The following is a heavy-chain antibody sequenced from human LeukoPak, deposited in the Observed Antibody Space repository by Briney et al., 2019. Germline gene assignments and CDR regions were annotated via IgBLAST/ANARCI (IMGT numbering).Heavy chain of an antibody. J-gene: IGHJ6*02. Sequence: ASVKVSCKASGYTFTSYGISWVRQAPGQGLEWMGWISAYNGNTNYAQKLQGRVTMTTDTSTSTAYMELRSLRSDDTAVYYCARDSGSYPRHYYYGMDVWGQGTLVTVSS. CDR3: ARDSGSYPRHYYYGMDV. CDR1: GYTFTSYG. V-gene: IGHV1-18*01. CDR2: ISAYNGNT. D-gene: IGHD1-26*01.